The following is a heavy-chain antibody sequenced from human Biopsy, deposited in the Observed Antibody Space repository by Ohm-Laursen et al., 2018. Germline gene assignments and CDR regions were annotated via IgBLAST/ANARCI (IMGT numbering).Heavy chain of an antibody. Sequence: GTLSLTCTVSGDSINSSYWSWIRQAPGKGLVWIGFISNSGNTNYNTSLKSRVTISADTSKNQFSLKLGSVTVADTAVFYCARRGSGGRSFDYWGQGSLVTVPP. J-gene: IGHJ4*02. V-gene: IGHV4-59*08. D-gene: IGHD2-15*01. CDR2: ISNSGNT. CDR3: ARRGSGGRSFDY. CDR1: GDSINSSY.